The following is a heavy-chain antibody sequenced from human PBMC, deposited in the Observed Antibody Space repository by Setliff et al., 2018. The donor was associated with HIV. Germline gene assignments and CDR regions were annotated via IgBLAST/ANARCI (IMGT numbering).Heavy chain of an antibody. J-gene: IGHJ4*02. Sequence: GGSLRLPCAATGLTFSSYGMHWVRQAPGKGLEWVAVISYDGSNKYYADSVKGRFTISRDNAKNSLYLQMNSLRVEDTAVYYCATDLLWFGERGFDYWGQGTLVTVSS. CDR1: GLTFSSYG. CDR2: ISYDGSNK. CDR3: ATDLLWFGERGFDY. V-gene: IGHV3-30*12. D-gene: IGHD3-10*01.